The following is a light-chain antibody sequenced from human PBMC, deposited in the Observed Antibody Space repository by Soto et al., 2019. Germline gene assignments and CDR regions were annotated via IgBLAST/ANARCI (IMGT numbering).Light chain of an antibody. CDR2: GAS. CDR1: QSPSNSY. J-gene: IGKJ1*01. CDR3: QHYTSSPWA. Sequence: VFTQSPVTLSLSPGEGATLSCRASQSPSNSYVAWYQQKAGQAPRLLISGASSRATGIPDRFSSSGSGTDFTLTISRLEPDDFAVYYCQHYTSSPWAFGQGTKVDIK. V-gene: IGKV3-20*01.